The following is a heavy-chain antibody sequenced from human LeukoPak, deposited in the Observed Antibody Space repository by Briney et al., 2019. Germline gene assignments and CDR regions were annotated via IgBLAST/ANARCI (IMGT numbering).Heavy chain of an antibody. J-gene: IGHJ4*02. CDR2: INHSGST. Sequence: PSVTLSFTCAGYGGTFSGYYWSWIRQPPGKGLEWIGKINHSGSTNYNPSLESPVTISVDTSKNKFSLKLSAVTAADTVVYYGARGRRYYGSGSFGDFDYWGQGTLVTVSS. D-gene: IGHD3-10*01. V-gene: IGHV4-34*01. CDR1: GGTFSGYY. CDR3: ARGRRYYGSGSFGDFDY.